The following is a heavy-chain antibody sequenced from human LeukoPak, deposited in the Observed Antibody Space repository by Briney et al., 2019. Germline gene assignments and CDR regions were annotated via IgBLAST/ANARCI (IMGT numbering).Heavy chain of an antibody. V-gene: IGHV1-2*02. Sequence: ASVMVSCKGSGYTFTGYYMHWVRQAPGQGLEWMAWINPNSGATNYAQRFQGRVTVTRDTSISTAYMELSSLESDDTAMYYCVRDLMTTQTWDFDYWGQGTLVSVPS. CDR2: INPNSGAT. D-gene: IGHD3-16*01. CDR1: GYTFTGYY. J-gene: IGHJ4*02. CDR3: VRDLMTTQTWDFDY.